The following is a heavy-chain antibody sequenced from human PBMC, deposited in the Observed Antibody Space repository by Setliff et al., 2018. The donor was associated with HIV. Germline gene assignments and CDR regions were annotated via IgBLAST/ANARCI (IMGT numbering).Heavy chain of an antibody. V-gene: IGHV3-30*02. Sequence: GGSLRLSCAASGFTFSSHGMHWVRQAPGKGLDWVASILFDGTYKYYADSVKGRFTISRDNAKNSLYLQMNSLRAEDTAVYYCARAGYYGSTSYWEYFQHWGQGTLVTVSS. J-gene: IGHJ1*01. CDR1: GFTFSSHG. CDR2: ILFDGTYK. CDR3: ARAGYYGSTSYWEYFQH. D-gene: IGHD3-22*01.